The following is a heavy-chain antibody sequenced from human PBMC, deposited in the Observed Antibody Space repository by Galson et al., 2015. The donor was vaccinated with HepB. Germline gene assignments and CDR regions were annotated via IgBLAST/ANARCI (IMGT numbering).Heavy chain of an antibody. CDR3: ARDGGTGPGNFWSGYYTDSSDAFDI. V-gene: IGHV3-21*01. J-gene: IGHJ3*02. Sequence: SLRLSCAASGLTFSSYSMNWVRQAPGKGLEWVSSISSSSSYIYYADSVKGRLTISRDNAKNSLYLQMNSLRAEDTAVYYCARDGGTGPGNFWSGYYTDSSDAFDIWGQGTMVTVSS. CDR1: GLTFSSYS. D-gene: IGHD3-3*01. CDR2: ISSSSSYI.